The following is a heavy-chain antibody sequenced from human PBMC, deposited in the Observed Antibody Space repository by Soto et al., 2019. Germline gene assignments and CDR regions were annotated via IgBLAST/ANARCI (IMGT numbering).Heavy chain of an antibody. V-gene: IGHV3-30-3*01. Sequence: GGSVRLSCAASGFTFSSYAMHWVRQAPGKGLEWVAVISYDGSNKYYADSVKGRFTISRDNSKNTLYLQMNSLRGEDTAVYYCARNRYSSSISWFDPWGQGTLVTVSS. D-gene: IGHD6-13*01. J-gene: IGHJ5*02. CDR2: ISYDGSNK. CDR1: GFTFSSYA. CDR3: ARNRYSSSISWFDP.